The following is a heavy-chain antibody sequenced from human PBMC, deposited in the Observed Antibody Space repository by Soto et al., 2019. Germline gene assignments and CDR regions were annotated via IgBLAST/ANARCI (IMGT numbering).Heavy chain of an antibody. CDR1: GFSFRNAW. V-gene: IGHV3-15*01. CDR2: IKSQGDGGTR. D-gene: IGHD2-2*01. Sequence: GGSLRLSCAASGFSFRNAWMSWVRQAPGKGLEWVGHIKSQGDGGTRDYAAPVKGRFTISRDDSKNTLFLQMNSLKNEDTAVYFCTTDLQAYCDGTTCYAGNYYYDDMDVWGRGTTVTVSS. CDR3: TTDLQAYCDGTTCYAGNYYYDDMDV. J-gene: IGHJ6*02.